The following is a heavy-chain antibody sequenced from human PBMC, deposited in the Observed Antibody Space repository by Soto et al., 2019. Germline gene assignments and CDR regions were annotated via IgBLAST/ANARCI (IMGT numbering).Heavy chain of an antibody. CDR2: IYYSGST. D-gene: IGHD3-10*02. CDR3: ARVYSVGLFTGYYFDY. J-gene: IGHJ4*02. Sequence: SETLSLTCTVSGGSISSYYWSWIRQPPGKGLEWIGYIYYSGSTNYNPSLKSRVTISVDTSKNQFSLKLSSVTAADTAVYYCARVYSVGLFTGYYFDYWGQGTLVTVSS. CDR1: GGSISSYY. V-gene: IGHV4-59*01.